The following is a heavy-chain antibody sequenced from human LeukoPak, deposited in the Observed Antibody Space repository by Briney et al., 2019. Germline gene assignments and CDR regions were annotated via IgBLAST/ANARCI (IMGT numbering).Heavy chain of an antibody. D-gene: IGHD3-22*01. J-gene: IGHJ4*02. Sequence: GGSLRLSCAASGFTFSSYEMNWARQAPGKGLEWVSYISSSGSTIYYADSVKGRFTISRDNAKNSLYLQMNSLRAEDTAVYYCARFGYSSGYYFDYWGQGTLVTVSS. CDR1: GFTFSSYE. CDR2: ISSSGSTI. CDR3: ARFGYSSGYYFDY. V-gene: IGHV3-48*03.